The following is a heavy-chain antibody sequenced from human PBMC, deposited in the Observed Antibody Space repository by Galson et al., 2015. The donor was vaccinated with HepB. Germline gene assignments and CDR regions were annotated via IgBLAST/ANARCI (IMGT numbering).Heavy chain of an antibody. CDR2: IRSKANGHAT. D-gene: IGHD1-1*01. V-gene: IGHV3-73*01. Sequence: SLRLSCAASGLIFSGASIHWVRQASGKELEWVGRIRSKANGHATAYAVSVKGRFAISRDDSKNTAYLHMNSLKTEDTAMYYCARVVPDTTPFDYWGQGTLVTVFS. CDR1: GLIFSGAS. CDR3: ARVVPDTTPFDY. J-gene: IGHJ4*02.